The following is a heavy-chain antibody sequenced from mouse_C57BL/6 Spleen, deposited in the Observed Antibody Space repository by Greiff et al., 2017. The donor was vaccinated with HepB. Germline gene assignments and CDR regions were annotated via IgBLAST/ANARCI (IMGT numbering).Heavy chain of an antibody. CDR1: GYTFTSYW. D-gene: IGHD1-1*01. CDR2: LDPSDSYT. J-gene: IGHJ1*03. CDR3: ARNAGVLRSRYFDV. Sequence: QVQLKQPGAELVKPGASVKLSCKASGYTFTSYWMQWVKQRPGQGLEWIGELDPSDSYTNYNQKFKGKATLTVDTSSSTAYMQLSSLTSEDSAVYYCARNAGVLRSRYFDVWGTGTTVTVSS. V-gene: IGHV1-50*01.